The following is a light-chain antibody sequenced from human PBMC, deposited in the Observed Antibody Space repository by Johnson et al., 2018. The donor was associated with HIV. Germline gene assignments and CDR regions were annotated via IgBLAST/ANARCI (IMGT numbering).Light chain of an antibody. CDR2: ENN. CDR1: SSKIGTNY. J-gene: IGLJ1*01. V-gene: IGLV1-51*02. CDR3: GTWDTSLSAYV. Sequence: QSVLTQPPSVSAAPGQKVTISCSGSSSKIGTNYVSWYQQLPGTAPKLLMFENNQRPSGIPDRFSGSKSGTSATLGITGLQTGDEADCYCGTWDTSLSAYVFGTGTKVTVL.